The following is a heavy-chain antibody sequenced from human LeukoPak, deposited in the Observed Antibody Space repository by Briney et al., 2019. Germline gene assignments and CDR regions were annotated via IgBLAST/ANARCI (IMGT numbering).Heavy chain of an antibody. CDR1: GYTFTSYG. D-gene: IGHD3-3*02. Sequence: ASVKVSCKASGYTFTSYGISWVRQAPGQGLEWMGWISAYNGNTNYAQKLQGRVTMTTDTSTSTAYMELRSLRSDDTAVYYCARPISPYLLDAFDIWGQGTMVTVSS. V-gene: IGHV1-18*01. CDR2: ISAYNGNT. CDR3: ARPISPYLLDAFDI. J-gene: IGHJ3*02.